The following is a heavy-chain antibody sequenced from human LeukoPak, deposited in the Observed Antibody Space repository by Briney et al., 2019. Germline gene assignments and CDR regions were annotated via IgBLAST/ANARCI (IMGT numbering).Heavy chain of an antibody. V-gene: IGHV3-30*04. Sequence: PGRSLRLSCAASGFTFSSYAMHWVRQAPGKGLEWVAVISYDGSNKYYADSVKGRFTISRDNSKNTLYLQMNSLRAEDTAVYYCARAQKRYGDYDHWGQGTLVTVSS. CDR3: ARAQKRYGDYDH. CDR2: ISYDGSNK. CDR1: GFTFSSYA. J-gene: IGHJ5*02. D-gene: IGHD4-17*01.